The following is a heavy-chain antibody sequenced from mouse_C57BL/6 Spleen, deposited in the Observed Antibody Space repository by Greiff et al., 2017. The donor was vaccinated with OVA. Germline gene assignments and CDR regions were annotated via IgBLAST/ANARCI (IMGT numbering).Heavy chain of an antibody. J-gene: IGHJ2*01. D-gene: IGHD4-1*01. CDR2: ISDGGSYT. CDR1: GFTFSSYA. V-gene: IGHV5-4*03. Sequence: DVKLVESGGGLVKPGGSLKLSCAASGFTFSSYAMSWVRQTPEKRLEWVATISDGGSYTYYPDNVKGRFTISRDNAKNNLYLQMSHLKSEDTAMYYCARNWSHFDYWGQGTTLTVSS. CDR3: ARNWSHFDY.